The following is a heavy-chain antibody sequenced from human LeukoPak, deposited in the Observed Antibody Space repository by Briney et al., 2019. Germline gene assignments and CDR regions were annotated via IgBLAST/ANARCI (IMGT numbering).Heavy chain of an antibody. Sequence: GGSLRLSCAASGFTFSSYEMNWVRQAPGKGLEWVSYISSSGSTIYYADSVKGRFTISRDNAKNSLYLQMNSLRAEDTAVYYCARGDSMTMVRGARHFDYWGQGTLVTVSS. D-gene: IGHD3-10*01. CDR1: GFTFSSYE. J-gene: IGHJ4*02. CDR2: ISSSGSTI. V-gene: IGHV3-48*03. CDR3: ARGDSMTMVRGARHFDY.